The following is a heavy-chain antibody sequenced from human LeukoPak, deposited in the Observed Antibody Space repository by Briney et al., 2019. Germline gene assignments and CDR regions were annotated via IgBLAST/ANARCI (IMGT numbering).Heavy chain of an antibody. D-gene: IGHD2-2*01. CDR1: GFTFSSYS. J-gene: IGHJ3*02. V-gene: IGHV3-48*04. Sequence: GGSLRLSCAASGFTFSSYSMNWVRQAPGKGLEWVSYISSASSSIYYADSVKGRFTISRDNAKNSLFLQMNSLRAEDTAVYYCARHTQVGAFDIWGQGTMVTVSS. CDR3: ARHTQVGAFDI. CDR2: ISSASSSI.